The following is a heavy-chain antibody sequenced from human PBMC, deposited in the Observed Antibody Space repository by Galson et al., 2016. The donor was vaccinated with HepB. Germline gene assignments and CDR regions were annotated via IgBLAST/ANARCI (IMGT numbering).Heavy chain of an antibody. V-gene: IGHV3-23*01. CDR3: AKDRVVYEFWSGYPPPLFDH. D-gene: IGHD3-3*01. J-gene: IGHJ4*02. CDR2: ISSNGVST. CDR1: GFIFSNYK. Sequence: SLRLSCAASGFIFSNYKMSWVRQAPGKGLEWVSTISSNGVSTYYANSVKGRFTISRDNSRHTLYLQMNSLRAEDTAVYYCAKDRVVYEFWSGYPPPLFDHGGQGTPVTVSS.